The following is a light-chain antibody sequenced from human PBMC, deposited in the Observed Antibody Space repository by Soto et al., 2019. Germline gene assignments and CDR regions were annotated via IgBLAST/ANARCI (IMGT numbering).Light chain of an antibody. V-gene: IGLV2-11*01. CDR3: CLYADSHLYV. Sequence: QSALTQPRSVSGSPGQSVTISCTGTSSDVGGYNYVSWYQHHPGKTPKLIIYDVTKRPSGVPDHFSGSKSGNTASLTISGRQADDEADYYCCLYADSHLYVFGTGTKLTVL. CDR2: DVT. CDR1: SSDVGGYNY. J-gene: IGLJ1*01.